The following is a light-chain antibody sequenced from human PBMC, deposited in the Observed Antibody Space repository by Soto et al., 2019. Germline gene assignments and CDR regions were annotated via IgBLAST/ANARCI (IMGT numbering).Light chain of an antibody. V-gene: IGLV4-60*03. CDR2: LEGSGSY. CDR3: ETWDSNTHKGV. Sequence: QSVLTQSSSASASLGSSVKLTCTLSSGHSSYIIAWHQQQPGKAPRYLMKLEGSGSYNKGSGVPDRFPGSSSGADRYLTISNLQSEDEADYYCETWDSNTHKGVFGGGTKLTVL. CDR1: SGHSSYI. J-gene: IGLJ2*01.